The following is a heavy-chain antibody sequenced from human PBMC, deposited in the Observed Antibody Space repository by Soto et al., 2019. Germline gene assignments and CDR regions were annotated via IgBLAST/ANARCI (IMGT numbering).Heavy chain of an antibody. CDR3: DRAGRTYYYDSSGFPPPDY. CDR1: GASISNGDYY. V-gene: IGHV4-30-4*01. J-gene: IGHJ4*02. D-gene: IGHD3-22*01. CDR2: IYYSGST. Sequence: TLSLSCPVSGASISNGDYYWSWIRKPPGKCLEWIGYIYYSGSTYYNPSLKSRVTISVDTSKNQFSLKLSSVTAADTAVYYCDRAGRTYYYDSSGFPPPDYWGQGTLVTVYS.